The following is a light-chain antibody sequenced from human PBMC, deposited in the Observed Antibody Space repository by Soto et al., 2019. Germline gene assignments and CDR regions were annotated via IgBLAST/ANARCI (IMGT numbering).Light chain of an antibody. CDR1: QSVSTK. CDR2: GAS. CDR3: QQYNNWPYT. J-gene: IGKJ3*01. V-gene: IGKV3D-15*01. Sequence: MVMTQSPATLSVSPGERATLSCSASQSVSTKLAWYQQKPGQAPMLLIYGASTRATGLPARFSGSGSGTDFNLTISSLQYEYFAVYYCQQYNNWPYTVGAGTRVDIK.